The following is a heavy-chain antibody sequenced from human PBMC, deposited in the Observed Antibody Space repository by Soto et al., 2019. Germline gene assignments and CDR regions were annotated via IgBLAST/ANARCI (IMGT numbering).Heavy chain of an antibody. V-gene: IGHV1-8*01. CDR3: ARGRASGSYYLLDY. CDR2: INPNSGNI. D-gene: IGHD3-10*01. J-gene: IGHJ4*02. CDR1: GGTFTTYD. Sequence: ASVKVSCKGCGGTFTTYDINWVRQATGHGLEWMGWINPNSGNIGYAQRFQGRVTMNRDTAIRTAYMEVSSLRSDDTAVYYCARGRASGSYYLLDYWGQGTLVTVSS.